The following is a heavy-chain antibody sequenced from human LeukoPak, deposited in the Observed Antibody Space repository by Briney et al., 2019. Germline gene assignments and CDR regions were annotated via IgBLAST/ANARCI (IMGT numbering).Heavy chain of an antibody. Sequence: GGSLRLSCAASGFIFSSYGMHWVRQAPGKGLEWVAFIRYDGSKKYYADSVKGRFTISRDNSKNTLYLQMNSLRAEDTAVYYCAKDTDTAMSIWGQGTLVTVSS. V-gene: IGHV3-30*02. D-gene: IGHD5-18*01. CDR3: AKDTDTAMSI. CDR1: GFIFSSYG. J-gene: IGHJ4*02. CDR2: IRYDGSKK.